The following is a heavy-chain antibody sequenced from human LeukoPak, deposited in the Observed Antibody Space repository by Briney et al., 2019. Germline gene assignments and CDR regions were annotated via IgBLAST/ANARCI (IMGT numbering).Heavy chain of an antibody. CDR1: GGSISSGDYY. D-gene: IGHD4-11*01. CDR3: ARDRRAYSNSPPYFDY. Sequence: PSQTLSLTCTVSGGSISSGDYYWSWIRQPPGKGLEWIGYIYYSGSTYYNPSLKSRVTILVDTSKNQFSLKLSSVTAADTAVYYCARDRRAYSNSPPYFDYWGQGTLVTVSS. V-gene: IGHV4-30-4*08. J-gene: IGHJ4*02. CDR2: IYYSGST.